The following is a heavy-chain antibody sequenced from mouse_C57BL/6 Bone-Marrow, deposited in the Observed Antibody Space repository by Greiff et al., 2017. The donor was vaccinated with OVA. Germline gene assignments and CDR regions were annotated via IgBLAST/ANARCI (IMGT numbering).Heavy chain of an antibody. Sequence: HLVESGPGLVKPSQSLFLTCSITGFPITSGYYWIWIRQSPGKPLEWMGYITHSGETFYNPSLQSPISITRETSKNQFFLQLTSVTTEDTAMYYCAGELAWFAYWGQGTLVTVSA. CDR1: GFPITSGYY. J-gene: IGHJ3*01. CDR2: ITHSGET. V-gene: IGHV12-3*01. CDR3: AGELAWFAY. D-gene: IGHD4-1*01.